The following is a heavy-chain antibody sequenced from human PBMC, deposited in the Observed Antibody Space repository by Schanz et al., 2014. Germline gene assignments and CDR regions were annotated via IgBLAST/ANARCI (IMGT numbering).Heavy chain of an antibody. V-gene: IGHV3-7*02. CDR1: TFTFSSDW. J-gene: IGHJ4*02. Sequence: EVQLVESGGGLVQPGGSLRLSCAASTFTFSSDWMSWVRQAPGKGLEWMANIKEDGSVKDYVDSVKGRFTMSRDSAKYTELMRMRSVSAAVYDCERCERESGYALGYWGQGTLVTVYS. D-gene: IGHD3-3*01. CDR2: IKEDGSVK. CDR3: ERESGYALGY.